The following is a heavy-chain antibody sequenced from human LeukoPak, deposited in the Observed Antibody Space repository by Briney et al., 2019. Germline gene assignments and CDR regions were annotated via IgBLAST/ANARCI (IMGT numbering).Heavy chain of an antibody. J-gene: IGHJ5*02. D-gene: IGHD6-13*01. CDR3: ARSSAADGPTHNWFDP. CDR2: VYYSGTT. V-gene: IGHV4-39*01. Sequence: SETLSLTCTVSGGSISSFYKYWGWIRQTPGQGLEWIGSVYYSGTTYYNPSLKSRVTVSVDTSKNQFSLRLTSVTAADTAVHHCARSSAADGPTHNWFDPWGQGTLVTVSS. CDR1: GGSISSFYKY.